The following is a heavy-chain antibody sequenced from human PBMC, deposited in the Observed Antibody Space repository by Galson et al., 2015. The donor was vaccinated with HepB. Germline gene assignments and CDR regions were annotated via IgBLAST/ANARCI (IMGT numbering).Heavy chain of an antibody. V-gene: IGHV1-2*02. Sequence: SVKVSCKASGYSFTDYYVHWVRQAPGQGLEWMGWINPNSGAIYYAQIFRGRVTMTRDTSIRTASMELSSLTSDDTAVYYCARVVGWQLPQEYFDYWGQGSLVTVSS. CDR3: ARVVGWQLPQEYFDY. D-gene: IGHD4-23*01. CDR1: GYSFTDYY. CDR2: INPNSGAI. J-gene: IGHJ4*02.